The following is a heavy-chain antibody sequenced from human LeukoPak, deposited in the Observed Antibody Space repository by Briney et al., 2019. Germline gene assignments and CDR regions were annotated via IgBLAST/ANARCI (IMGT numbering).Heavy chain of an antibody. Sequence: GESLKISCKGSGYCFTSYWISWVRQMPGKGLEWMGRIDPSDSYTNYSPSFQGHVTISADKSISTAYLQWSSLKASDTAMYYCARHGQGLTGYSWFDPWGQGTLVTVSS. CDR3: ARHGQGLTGYSWFDP. CDR1: GYCFTSYW. D-gene: IGHD3-9*01. V-gene: IGHV5-10-1*01. CDR2: IDPSDSYT. J-gene: IGHJ5*02.